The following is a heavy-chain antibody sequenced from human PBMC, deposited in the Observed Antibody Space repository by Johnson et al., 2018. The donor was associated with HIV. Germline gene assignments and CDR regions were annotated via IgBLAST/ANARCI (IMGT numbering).Heavy chain of an antibody. J-gene: IGHJ3*02. CDR2: ISYDGSDK. CDR3: VREIQSYGGNFGGAFDI. V-gene: IGHV3-30*04. Sequence: QVQLVESGGGLVQRGGSLRLSCAASGFTFSSYAMHWVRQAPGKGLEWVAVISYDGSDKDYADSVKGRFTISRDSSKNTLYLQMNSLRAEDTAVYDCVREIQSYGGNFGGAFDIWGQGTMVTVSS. D-gene: IGHD4-23*01. CDR1: GFTFSSYA.